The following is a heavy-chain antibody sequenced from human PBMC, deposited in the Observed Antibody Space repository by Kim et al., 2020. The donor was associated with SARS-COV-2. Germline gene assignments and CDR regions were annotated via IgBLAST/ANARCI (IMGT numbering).Heavy chain of an antibody. CDR2: IHYTGST. CDR1: GDSITSGSTH. D-gene: IGHD4-17*01. CDR3: ARVKSYGGEKSFDY. J-gene: IGHJ4*02. Sequence: SETLSLTCTVSGDSITSGSTHWSWIRQHPGKGLEWIGYIHYTGSTYYNPSLKSRLTMSLDMSKNHFSLNLTSVTAADTAVCYCARVKSYGGEKSFDYWGQGALVTVSS. V-gene: IGHV4-31*03.